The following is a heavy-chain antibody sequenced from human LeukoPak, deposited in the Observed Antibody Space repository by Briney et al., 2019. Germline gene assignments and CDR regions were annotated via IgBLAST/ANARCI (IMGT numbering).Heavy chain of an antibody. V-gene: IGHV3-48*01. J-gene: IGHJ6*03. CDR3: ARNVVGMVRGVISYMDV. Sequence: GGSLRLSCAASGFTFSTYSMNWVRQAPGKGLEWVSYISSSGSTIYYADSVKGRFTISRDNSKNTLYLQMGSLRAEDMAVYYCARNVVGMVRGVISYMDVWGKGTTVTVSS. D-gene: IGHD3-10*01. CDR1: GFTFSTYS. CDR2: ISSSGSTI.